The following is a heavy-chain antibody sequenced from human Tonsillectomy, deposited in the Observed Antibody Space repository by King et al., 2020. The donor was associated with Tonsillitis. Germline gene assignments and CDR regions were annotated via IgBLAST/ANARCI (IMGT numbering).Heavy chain of an antibody. V-gene: IGHV1-2*02. J-gene: IGHJ6*03. CDR2: INPNSGGT. CDR3: ARDSLDFWSGYYRAYYYYYMDV. CDR1: GYTFTGYY. D-gene: IGHD3-3*01. Sequence: QLVQSGAEVKKPGASVKVSCKASGYTFTGYYMHWVRQAPGQGLEWMGWINPNSGGTNYAQKFPGRVTMTRDTSISTAYMELSRLRSDDTAVYYCARDSLDFWSGYYRAYYYYYMDVWGKGTTGTVSS.